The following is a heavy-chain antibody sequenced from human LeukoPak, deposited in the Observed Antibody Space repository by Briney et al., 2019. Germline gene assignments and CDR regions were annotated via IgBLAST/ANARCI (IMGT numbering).Heavy chain of an antibody. V-gene: IGHV1-69*13. D-gene: IGHD3-3*01. CDR3: ARAGARFLEWLPADY. CDR2: IIPIFGTA. Sequence: ASVKVSCKASGGTFSSYAISWVRQAPGQGLEWMGGIIPIFGTANYAQKCQGRVTITADESTSTAYMELSSLRSEDTAVYYCARAGARFLEWLPADYWGQGTLVTVSS. J-gene: IGHJ4*02. CDR1: GGTFSSYA.